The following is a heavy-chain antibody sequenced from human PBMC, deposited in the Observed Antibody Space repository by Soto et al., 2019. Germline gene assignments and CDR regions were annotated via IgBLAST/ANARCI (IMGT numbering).Heavy chain of an antibody. D-gene: IGHD3-22*01. CDR3: ATEPIYYNDGSGYYPLGH. J-gene: IGHJ1*01. Sequence: ASVNVSRKASGYSFATYGFSWVRQAPGQGLECVGWISAHNGDTHYSQKFQGRVTLTTDTSTNTGYMELRSLTSDDTAVYFCATEPIYYNDGSGYYPLGHWG. V-gene: IGHV1-18*04. CDR1: GYSFATYG. CDR2: ISAHNGDT.